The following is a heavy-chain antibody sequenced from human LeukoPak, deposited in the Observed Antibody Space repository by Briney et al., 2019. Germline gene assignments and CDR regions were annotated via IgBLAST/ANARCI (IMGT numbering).Heavy chain of an antibody. D-gene: IGHD2-21*01. J-gene: IGHJ5*01. CDR1: GDSISSDSYS. CDR3: VRGDDHGKKLTWFDS. Sequence: PSETLSLTCTLSGDSISSDSYSWGWIRQPPGKGLEWIGYIYHTGNTYYKSSLESRVAISLDRAKNQFSLKLSSVTAADTAVYYCVRGDDHGKKLTWFDSWGQGTLVTVSS. V-gene: IGHV4-30-2*01. CDR2: IYHTGNT.